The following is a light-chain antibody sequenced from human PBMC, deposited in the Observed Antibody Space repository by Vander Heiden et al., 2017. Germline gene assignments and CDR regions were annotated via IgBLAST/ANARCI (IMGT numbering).Light chain of an antibody. CDR2: GAS. Sequence: DIQLTQSPSFLSASVGDRVTITCRASQGISTYLAWYQQKPGKAPNLLISGASTLQSGVPSRFSGSGSGTEFTLTISSLQPEDFATYYCQQVNSYPRGFSFGPGTQVDIK. J-gene: IGKJ3*01. CDR1: QGISTY. V-gene: IGKV1-9*01. CDR3: QQVNSYPRGFS.